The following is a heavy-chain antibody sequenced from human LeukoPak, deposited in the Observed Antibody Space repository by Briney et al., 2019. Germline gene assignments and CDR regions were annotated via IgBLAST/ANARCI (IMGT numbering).Heavy chain of an antibody. J-gene: IGHJ5*02. CDR1: GFTFSGSA. D-gene: IGHD6-19*01. Sequence: GGSLRLSCAASGFTFSGSAMHWVRQASGKGLEWVGRIRSKANSYATAYAASVKGRFTISRDDSKNTAYLQMNSLKPEDTAVYYCTRHPGLRSVAGWTWFDPWGQGTLVTVSS. V-gene: IGHV3-73*01. CDR2: IRSKANSYAT. CDR3: TRHPGLRSVAGWTWFDP.